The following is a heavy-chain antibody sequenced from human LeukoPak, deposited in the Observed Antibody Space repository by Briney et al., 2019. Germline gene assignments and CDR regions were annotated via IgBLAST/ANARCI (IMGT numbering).Heavy chain of an antibody. CDR1: GYTFTGYY. V-gene: IGHV1-2*02. J-gene: IGHJ4*02. CDR3: ARVFRVAYYYGSSPF. CDR2: INPNSGGT. Sequence: ASVKVSCKASGYTFTGYYMHWVRQAPGQGLEWMGWINPNSGGTSYAQKFQGRVTMTRDTSISTAYMELSRLRSDDTAVYYCARVFRVAYYYGSSPFWGQGTLVTVSS. D-gene: IGHD3-22*01.